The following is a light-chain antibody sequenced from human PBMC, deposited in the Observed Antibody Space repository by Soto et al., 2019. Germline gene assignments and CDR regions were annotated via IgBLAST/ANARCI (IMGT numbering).Light chain of an antibody. J-gene: IGKJ1*01. V-gene: IGKV3-20*01. CDR3: QQYGTSPQK. CDR2: GAS. Sequence: EIVLTHSPVTLSLSPWERATLSCRASQSVSSSYLAWYQQKPGQAPRLLIYGASSRATGIPDRFSGSGSGTDFTLTISRLEPEDFAVYYCQQYGTSPQKFGQGTKVDIK. CDR1: QSVSSSY.